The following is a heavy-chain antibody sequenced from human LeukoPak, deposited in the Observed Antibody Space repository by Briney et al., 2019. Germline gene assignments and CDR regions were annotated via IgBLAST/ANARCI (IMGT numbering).Heavy chain of an antibody. D-gene: IGHD2-15*01. CDR3: ARYCSGGSCLLPPLFDY. V-gene: IGHV4-61*01. CDR1: GGSVSSGSYY. Sequence: SETLSLTCTVSGGSVSSGSYYWSWIRQPPGKGLEWIGYIYYSGSTNYNPSLKSRVTISVDTSKNQFSLELSSVTAADTAVYYCARYCSGGSCLLPPLFDYWGQGTLVTVSS. CDR2: IYYSGST. J-gene: IGHJ4*02.